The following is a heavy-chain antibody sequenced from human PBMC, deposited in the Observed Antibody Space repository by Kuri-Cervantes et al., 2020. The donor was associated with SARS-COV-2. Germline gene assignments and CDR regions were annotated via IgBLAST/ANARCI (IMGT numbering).Heavy chain of an antibody. J-gene: IGHJ4*02. CDR2: IYSCGST. CDR3: ARVPVGGYLKSYFDY. CDR1: GFTVSSNY. Sequence: GESLKISCAASGFTVSSNYMSWARQAPGKGLEWVSVIYSCGSTYYADSVKGRFTISRDNSKNTLYLQMNSLRSDDTAVYYCARVPVGGYLKSYFDYWGQGTLVTVSS. D-gene: IGHD6-19*01. V-gene: IGHV3-53*05.